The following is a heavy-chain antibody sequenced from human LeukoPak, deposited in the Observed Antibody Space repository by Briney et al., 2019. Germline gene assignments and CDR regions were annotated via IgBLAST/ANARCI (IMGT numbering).Heavy chain of an antibody. V-gene: IGHV3-30*02. CDR3: AKPYYYDSSGYYSY. Sequence: GGSLRLSCAASGFTFSSYGMHWVRQAPGKGLEWVAFIRYDGSNKYYADSVKGRFTISRDNSKNTLYLQMNSLRAEDTAVYYCAKPYYYDSSGYYSYWGQGTLVTVSS. CDR2: IRYDGSNK. CDR1: GFTFSSYG. J-gene: IGHJ4*02. D-gene: IGHD3-22*01.